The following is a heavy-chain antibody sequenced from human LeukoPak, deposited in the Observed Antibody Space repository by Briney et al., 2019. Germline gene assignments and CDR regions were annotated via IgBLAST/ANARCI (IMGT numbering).Heavy chain of an antibody. V-gene: IGHV4-34*01. D-gene: IGHD1-1*01. CDR1: GFAFSNSW. J-gene: IGHJ4*02. CDR2: INHSGST. Sequence: GSLRLSCAASGFAFSNSWMSWIRQPPGKGLEWIGEINHSGSTNYNPSLKSRVTISVDTSKNQFSLKLSSVTAADTAVYYCARVNINNWHSCDYWGQGTLVTVSS. CDR3: ARVNINNWHSCDY.